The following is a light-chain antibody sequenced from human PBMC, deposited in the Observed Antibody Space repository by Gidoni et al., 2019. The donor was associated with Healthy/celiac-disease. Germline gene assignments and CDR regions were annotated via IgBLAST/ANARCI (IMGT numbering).Light chain of an antibody. J-gene: IGKJ4*01. Sequence: EIVLTPSPGTLSWSPGERSTLSCRASQTITSDSLAWYQQKPGQAPRLLIYGTFSRATGIPDRFSGSGSGTDFTLTINRLEPEDFAVYSCQQYAGSPITFGGGTKLEIK. CDR3: QQYAGSPIT. CDR2: GTF. V-gene: IGKV3-20*01. CDR1: QTITSDS.